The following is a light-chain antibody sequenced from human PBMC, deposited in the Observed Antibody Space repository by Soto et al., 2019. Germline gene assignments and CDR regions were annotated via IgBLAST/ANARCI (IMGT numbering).Light chain of an antibody. CDR1: QSIGIY. CDR3: QTRSSWPGTWT. CDR2: GAS. J-gene: IGKJ1*01. V-gene: IGKV3-11*01. Sequence: EIVLTQSPATLALSPGERATLSCRASQSIGIYLAWYRQKPGQAPRLLIYGASNRATGIPDRFSVSGSGTDFPLTITRLEPEDFAVYYCQTRSSWPGTWTFGQGHNVQL.